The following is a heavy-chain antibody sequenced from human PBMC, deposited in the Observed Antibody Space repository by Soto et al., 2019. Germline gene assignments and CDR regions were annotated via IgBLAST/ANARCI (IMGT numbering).Heavy chain of an antibody. CDR2: INPGSGRA. CDR3: TRDLNSRNPFEY. V-gene: IGHV1-3*01. D-gene: IGHD3-22*01. Sequence: QVQLVHSGAEVKKPGASVRVSCKPSGYTLTNYAIHWVRQAAGQSLGWLALINPGSGRAPYSQKVQGRIIVTRDNSETTFYMDLTSLTSDDTAVYFCTRDLNSRNPFEYWGQGALVTFSS. CDR1: GYTLTNYA. J-gene: IGHJ4*02.